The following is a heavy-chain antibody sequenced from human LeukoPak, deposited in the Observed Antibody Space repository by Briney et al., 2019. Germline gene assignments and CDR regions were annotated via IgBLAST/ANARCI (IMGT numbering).Heavy chain of an antibody. J-gene: IGHJ5*02. CDR3: ARGPPGFASNWFDP. CDR2: IYHSGST. D-gene: IGHD3-10*01. Sequence: SETLSLTCTVSGYSISSGYYWGWIRQPPGKGLEWIGSIYHSGSTYYNPSLKSRVTISVDTSKNQFSLKLSSVTAADTAVYYCARGPPGFASNWFDPWGQGTLVTVSS. CDR1: GYSISSGYY. V-gene: IGHV4-38-2*02.